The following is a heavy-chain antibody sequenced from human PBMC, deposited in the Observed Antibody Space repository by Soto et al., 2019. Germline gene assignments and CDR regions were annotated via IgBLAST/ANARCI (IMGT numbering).Heavy chain of an antibody. CDR2: IIPILGIA. J-gene: IGHJ4*02. D-gene: IGHD1-7*01. CDR3: ARGTGITGTRVDFDY. V-gene: IGHV1-69*02. CDR1: GGTFSSYT. Sequence: QVQLVQSGAEVKKPGSSVKVSCKASGGTFSSYTISWVRQAPGQGLEWMGRIIPILGIANYAQKFQGRVTITADKSTSTAYMELSSLRSEDTAVYYCARGTGITGTRVDFDYWGQGTLVTLSS.